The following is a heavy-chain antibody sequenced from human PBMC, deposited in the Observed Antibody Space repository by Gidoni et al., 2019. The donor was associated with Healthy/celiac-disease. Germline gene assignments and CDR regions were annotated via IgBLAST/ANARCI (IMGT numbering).Heavy chain of an antibody. Sequence: QVQLQESGPGPVKPSETPALTFTGSGGSISSYYWSWIRQPPGRGLEWIGYIYYRGGTNYNPSLKSRVTISVDTSKHQFSLKLSSVTAAYTAVYYCARDWGYCGFDYWGPGTLVTVSS. D-gene: IGHD2-21*01. CDR1: GGSISSYY. V-gene: IGHV4-59*01. J-gene: IGHJ4*02. CDR2: IYYRGGT. CDR3: ARDWGYCGFDY.